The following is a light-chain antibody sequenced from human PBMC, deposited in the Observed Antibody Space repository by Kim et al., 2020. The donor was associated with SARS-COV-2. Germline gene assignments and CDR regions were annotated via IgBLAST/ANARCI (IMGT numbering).Light chain of an antibody. Sequence: SVSPGQAASITCSGDRLGNKYACCYQQKPGQSPVVVIYQDTGRPSGIPERFSGSNSGHTATLTISGTQAMDEADYYCQVWDSTTTVFGGGTQLTVL. V-gene: IGLV3-1*01. CDR2: QDT. J-gene: IGLJ2*01. CDR1: RLGNKY. CDR3: QVWDSTTTV.